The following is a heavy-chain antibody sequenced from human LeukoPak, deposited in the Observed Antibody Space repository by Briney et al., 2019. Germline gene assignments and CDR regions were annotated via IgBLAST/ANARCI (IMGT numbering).Heavy chain of an antibody. CDR3: ARDGDYSSGWTRYYYYGMDV. D-gene: IGHD6-19*01. V-gene: IGHV3-33*01. CDR1: GFTFSSYG. CDR2: IWYDGSNK. Sequence: GGSLRLSCAASGFTFSSYGMHWVRQAPGKGLEWVAVIWYDGSNKYYADSVKGRFTVSRDNSKNTLYLQMNSLRAEDTAVYYCARDGDYSSGWTRYYYYGMDVWSQGTTVTVSS. J-gene: IGHJ6*02.